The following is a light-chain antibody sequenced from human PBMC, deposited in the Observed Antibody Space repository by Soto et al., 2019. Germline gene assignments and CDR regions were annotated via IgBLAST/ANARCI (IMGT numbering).Light chain of an antibody. CDR1: SRDVGAYVY. CDR3: SSFEASNNLL. CDR2: EVN. Sequence: QSALTQPPSASGSPGESVTMSCTGTSRDVGAYVYVSWFQQHSGKAPKLIIFEVNKRPSGVPDRFSGSRSGDTASLTVSGLQIDDEADYYCSSFEASNNLLFGGGTKLTVL. V-gene: IGLV2-8*01. J-gene: IGLJ2*01.